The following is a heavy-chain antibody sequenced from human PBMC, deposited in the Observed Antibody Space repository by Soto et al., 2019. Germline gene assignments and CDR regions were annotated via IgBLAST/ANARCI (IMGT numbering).Heavy chain of an antibody. CDR1: GFSLRNVW. CDR2: IRNKGDGGTT. J-gene: IGHJ4*02. V-gene: IGHV3-15*01. D-gene: IGHD3-16*01. Sequence: EVQLVESGGGLVKPGGSLRLSCAASGFSLRNVWMSWVRQSPARGLEWVGLIRNKGDGGTTDYAAPVKGRVTISRDDSKNMVYLQMDSLKIEDTAVYYCATGALGNWGQGTLVTVSS. CDR3: ATGALGN.